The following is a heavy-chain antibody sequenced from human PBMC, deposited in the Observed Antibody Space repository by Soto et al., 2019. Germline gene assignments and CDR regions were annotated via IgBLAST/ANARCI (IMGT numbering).Heavy chain of an antibody. CDR2: IYDRGNA. D-gene: IGHD3-9*01. CDR1: DDSIKSDKYY. V-gene: IGHV4-39*01. J-gene: IGHJ4*02. Sequence: SETLSLTCNVSDDSIKSDKYYWGWNRQPPGKDLECIGSIYDRGNAYYIPSLQTRVTISLGKSKSQFSLKLNSVRAADSAVYFCARLEGLATISYYFEFWGQGALVTVSS. CDR3: ARLEGLATISYYFEF.